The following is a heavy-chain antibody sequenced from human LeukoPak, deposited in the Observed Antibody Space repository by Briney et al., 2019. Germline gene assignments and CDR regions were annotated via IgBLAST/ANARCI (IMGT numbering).Heavy chain of an antibody. CDR1: GFTFSSYE. J-gene: IGHJ4*02. CDR3: VRHRSASDY. CDR2: ISSSGSTI. Sequence: PGGSLRLSCAASGFTFSSYEMNWVRQAPGKGLEWVSYISSSGSTIYYADSVKGRFTISRDNAKNSLYLQMNSLRAEDTAVYYCVRHRSASDYWGQGALVTVSS. V-gene: IGHV3-48*03. D-gene: IGHD3-10*01.